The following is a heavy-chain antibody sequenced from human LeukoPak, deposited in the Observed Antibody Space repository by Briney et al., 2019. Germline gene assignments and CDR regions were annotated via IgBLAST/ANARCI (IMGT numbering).Heavy chain of an antibody. J-gene: IGHJ3*02. CDR1: GFTFSSYA. Sequence: GGSLRLSCAASGFTFSSYAMSWVRQAPGKGLEWVSAISGSGGSTYYADSVKGRFTISRDNSKNTLYLQMNSLRAEDTAVYYCAKKRITMIVVVDAFDIWGQGTMVTVSS. V-gene: IGHV3-23*01. CDR2: ISGSGGST. D-gene: IGHD3-22*01. CDR3: AKKRITMIVVVDAFDI.